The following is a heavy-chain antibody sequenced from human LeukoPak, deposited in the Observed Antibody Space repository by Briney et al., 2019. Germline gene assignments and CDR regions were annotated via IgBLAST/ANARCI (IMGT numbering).Heavy chain of an antibody. CDR3: ARGNSTSCWRIDGMDV. CDR2: INPNSGGT. CDR1: GYTFTGYY. Sequence: ASVKVSCKASGYTFTGYYMHWVRQAPGQGLEWMGWINPNSGGTNYAQKFQGWVTVTRDTSISTAYMELSRLRSDDTAVYYCARGNSTSCWRIDGMDVWRKGPTVTVSS. V-gene: IGHV1-2*04. J-gene: IGHJ6*04. D-gene: IGHD2-2*01.